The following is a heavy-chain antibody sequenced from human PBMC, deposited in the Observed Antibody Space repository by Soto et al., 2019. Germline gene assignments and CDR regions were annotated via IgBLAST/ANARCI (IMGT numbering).Heavy chain of an antibody. CDR2: ISSSSSYI. V-gene: IGHV3-21*01. CDR3: ARSXIAAAITNSYYYYGMDV. Sequence: PGGSLRLSCAASGFTFSSYSMNWVRQAPGKGLEWVSSISSSSSYIYYADSVKGRFTISRDNAKNSLYLQMNSLRAEDTAVYYCARSXIAAAITNSYYYYGMDVWGQGTTVTVSS. J-gene: IGHJ6*02. CDR1: GFTFSSYS. D-gene: IGHD6-13*01.